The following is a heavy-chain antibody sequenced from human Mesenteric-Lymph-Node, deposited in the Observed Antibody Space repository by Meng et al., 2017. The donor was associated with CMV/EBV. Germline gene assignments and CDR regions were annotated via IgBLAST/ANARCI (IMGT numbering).Heavy chain of an antibody. CDR1: GFTFSSYG. Sequence: GGSLRLSCAASGFTFSSYGMHWVSQAPGKGLEWVAFIRYDGGNKYYADSVKGRFTISRDNSKNTLYLQMNSLRAEDTAVYYCAKDQSIAGQYFQHWGQGTLVTVSS. J-gene: IGHJ1*01. D-gene: IGHD6-6*01. V-gene: IGHV3-30*02. CDR2: IRYDGGNK. CDR3: AKDQSIAGQYFQH.